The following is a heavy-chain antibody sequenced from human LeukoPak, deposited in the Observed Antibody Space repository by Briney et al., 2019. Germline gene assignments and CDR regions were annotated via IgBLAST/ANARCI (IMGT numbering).Heavy chain of an antibody. D-gene: IGHD3-9*01. CDR3: AKDGELTGDNYFDH. CDR1: GFTFISYG. CDR2: ISKDGGNK. Sequence: GGSLRLSCETSGFTFISYGMHWVRQTPGKGLEWVAVISKDGGNKFYADSLKGRVTISRDDSKKTIYLHLNTLRPEDSGIYYCAKDGELTGDNYFDHWGLGTLVTVSS. V-gene: IGHV3-30*18. J-gene: IGHJ4*02.